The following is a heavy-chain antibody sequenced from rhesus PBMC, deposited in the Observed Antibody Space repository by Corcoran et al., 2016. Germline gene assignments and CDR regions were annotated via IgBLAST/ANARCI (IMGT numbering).Heavy chain of an antibody. CDR2: IYGSSTST. V-gene: IGHV4S10*01. Sequence: QVQLQESGPGVVKPSETLSLTCAVSGGSISDSYRWSWIRQPPGKGLEWIGYIYGSSTSTNYNPSLKSRFTISKDTSKNQFSLKLSSVTAADTAVYYCARGSSDWSVDYWGQGVLVTVSS. CDR3: ARGSSDWSVDY. CDR1: GGSISDSYR. D-gene: IGHD6S26*01. J-gene: IGHJ4*01.